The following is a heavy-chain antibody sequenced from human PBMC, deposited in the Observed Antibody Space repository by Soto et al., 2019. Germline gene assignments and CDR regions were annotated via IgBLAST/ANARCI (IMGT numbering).Heavy chain of an antibody. CDR3: ARQDYYGSGSYYNGRWFDP. CDR2: IYYSGST. J-gene: IGHJ5*02. D-gene: IGHD3-10*01. CDR1: GGSISSSSYY. V-gene: IGHV4-39*01. Sequence: SENLSLTCTVSGGSISSSSYYWGWVRQPPGKGLEWIGSIYYSGSTYYNPSLKSRVTISVDTSKNQFSLKLSSVTAADTAVYYCARQDYYGSGSYYNGRWFDPWGQGTLVTVSS.